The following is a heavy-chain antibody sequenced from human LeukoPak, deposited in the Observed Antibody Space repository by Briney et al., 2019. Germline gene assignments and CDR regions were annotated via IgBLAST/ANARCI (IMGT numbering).Heavy chain of an antibody. D-gene: IGHD3-22*01. CDR2: IWYDGSNK. J-gene: IGHJ6*02. CDR1: GFTFSSYG. Sequence: GGSLRLSCAASGFTFSSYGMHWVRQAPGKGLEWVAVIWYDGSNKYYADSVKGRFTISRDNSKNTLYLQMNSLRAEDTAVYYCARDSFYDSSGYYYYGMDVWGQGTTVTVSS. V-gene: IGHV3-33*01. CDR3: ARDSFYDSSGYYYYGMDV.